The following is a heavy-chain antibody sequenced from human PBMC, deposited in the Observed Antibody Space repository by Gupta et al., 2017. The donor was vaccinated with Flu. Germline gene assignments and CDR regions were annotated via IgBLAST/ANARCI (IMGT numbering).Heavy chain of an antibody. CDR2: INYSGRT. CDR1: GGSISVSDTYY. V-gene: IGHV4-39*01. J-gene: IGHJ4*02. CDR3: ARHPDVDY. Sequence: GGSISVSDTYYWGWIRQPPGKGLEWIGSINYSGRTYYNPSLESRVTVSIDTSKDQFSLQVTSMTAADTAVYYCARHPDVDYWGQGTLVTVSS.